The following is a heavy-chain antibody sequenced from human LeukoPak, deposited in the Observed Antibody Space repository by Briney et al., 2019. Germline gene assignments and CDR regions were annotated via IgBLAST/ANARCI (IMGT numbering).Heavy chain of an antibody. Sequence: ASVKVSCKASGGTFSSYAISWVRQAPGQGLEWMGGIIPIFGTANYAQKFQGRVTITADESTSTAYMELRSLRSEDTAVYYCARGPITMVRGVINNWFDPWGQGTLVTVSS. CDR2: IIPIFGTA. CDR1: GGTFSSYA. J-gene: IGHJ5*02. D-gene: IGHD3-10*01. CDR3: ARGPITMVRGVINNWFDP. V-gene: IGHV1-69*13.